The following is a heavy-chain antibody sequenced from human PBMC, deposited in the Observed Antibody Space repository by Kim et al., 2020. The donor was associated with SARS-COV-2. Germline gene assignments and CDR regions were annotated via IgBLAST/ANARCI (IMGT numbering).Heavy chain of an antibody. CDR3: AFSDPITRGTLKFDP. V-gene: IGHV3-74*01. CDR1: GFRFSTHW. J-gene: IGHJ5*02. D-gene: IGHD2-15*01. Sequence: GGSLRLSCAASGFRFSTHWMHWVRQAPGQGLVWVSRVDPYGGFTTYADSVKGRFTISRDNAKNTLYLQMNSLRVEDTAVYYCAFSDPITRGTLKFDPWGRGTLVTVSS. CDR2: VDPYGGFT.